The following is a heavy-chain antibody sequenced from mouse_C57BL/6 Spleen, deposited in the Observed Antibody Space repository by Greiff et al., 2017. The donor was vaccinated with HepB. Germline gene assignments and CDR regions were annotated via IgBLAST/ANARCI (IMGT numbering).Heavy chain of an antibody. V-gene: IGHV1-50*01. D-gene: IGHD1-1*02. J-gene: IGHJ4*01. CDR1: GYTFTSYW. CDR2: IDPSDSYT. CDR3: AKGENYGPSYAMDY. Sequence: QVQLQQPGAELVKPGASVKLSCKASGYTFTSYWMQWVKQRPGQGLEWIGEIDPSDSYTNYNQKFKGKATLTVDTSSSTAYMQLSSLTSEDSAVYYCAKGENYGPSYAMDYWGQGTSVTVSS.